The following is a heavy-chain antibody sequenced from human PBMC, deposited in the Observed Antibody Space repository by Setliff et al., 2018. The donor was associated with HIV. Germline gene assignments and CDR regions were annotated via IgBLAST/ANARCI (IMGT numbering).Heavy chain of an antibody. D-gene: IGHD6-19*01. V-gene: IGHV4-39*01. Sequence: ETLSLTCTVSGGSISSSSYYWGWIRHSPGKGLEWIGYIYYGSTHYNPSFEGRVTISVDTSKNQFSLKLSSVTAADTAVYYCARQFRYPGIAVAGIDYWGQGTLVTVSS. CDR1: GGSISSSSYY. J-gene: IGHJ4*02. CDR2: IYYGST. CDR3: ARQFRYPGIAVAGIDY.